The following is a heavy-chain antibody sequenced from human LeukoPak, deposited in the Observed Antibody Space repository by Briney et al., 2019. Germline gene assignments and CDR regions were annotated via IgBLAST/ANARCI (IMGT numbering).Heavy chain of an antibody. Sequence: SQALSLTCTVSGGSNSSGSYYWSWIRQPAGKGLEWIGRIYTSGSTNYNPSLKSRVTISVDTSKNQFSLKLSSVTAADTAVYYCARLPLVPAAMQTGYYYYMDVWGQGTTVTVSS. V-gene: IGHV4-61*02. J-gene: IGHJ6*03. CDR2: IYTSGST. D-gene: IGHD2-2*01. CDR1: GGSNSSGSYY. CDR3: ARLPLVPAAMQTGYYYYMDV.